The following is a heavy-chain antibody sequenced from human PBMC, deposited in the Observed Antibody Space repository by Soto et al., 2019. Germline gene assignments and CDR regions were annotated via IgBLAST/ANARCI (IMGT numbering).Heavy chain of an antibody. Sequence: GSLRLSSIGSGXTFSYCCIHRVHQAPGKGMEWVAVISYDGSKQYYADSVKGRFTVSRDNSQNTLYLQMNSMRAEDTALYYCAKQRTPGTGKWNLVNWGQGTLVTVSS. CDR1: GXTFSYCC. CDR3: AKQRTPGTGKWNLVN. D-gene: IGHD1-7*01. J-gene: IGHJ4*02. V-gene: IGHV3-30*18. CDR2: ISYDGSKQ.